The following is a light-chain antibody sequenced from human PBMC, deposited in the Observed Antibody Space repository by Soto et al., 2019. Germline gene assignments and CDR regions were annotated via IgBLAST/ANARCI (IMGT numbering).Light chain of an antibody. CDR3: HQYGSSPWT. CDR2: GAS. Sequence: EVVLTQSPGTLSLSPGERATLSCRASETVTSDYQAWYQQKPGQAPRLLFYGASRRAAGIPDRFSGSGSGTEFTLIISRLEPEDFVVYYCHQYGSSPWTFGQGTKVEIK. J-gene: IGKJ1*01. V-gene: IGKV3-20*01. CDR1: ETVTSDY.